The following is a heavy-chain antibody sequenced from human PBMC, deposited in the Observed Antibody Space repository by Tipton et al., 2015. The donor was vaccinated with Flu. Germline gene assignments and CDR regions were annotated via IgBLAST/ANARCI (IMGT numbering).Heavy chain of an antibody. V-gene: IGHV1-18*01. CDR3: AISEGPYGDYAVGRYYFDY. CDR1: GYTFTSYG. D-gene: IGHD4-17*01. Sequence: QLVQSGAEVKKPGASVKVSCKASGYTFTSYGISWVRQAPGQGLEWMGWISAYNGNTNYAQELQGRVTMTTDTSTSTAYMELRSLRSDDPAVYSCAISEGPYGDYAVGRYYFDYWGQGTLVPVSS. J-gene: IGHJ4*02. CDR2: ISAYNGNT.